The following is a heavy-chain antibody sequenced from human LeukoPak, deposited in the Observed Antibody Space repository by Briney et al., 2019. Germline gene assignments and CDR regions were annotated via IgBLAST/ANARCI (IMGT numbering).Heavy chain of an antibody. CDR1: GFTFSSYA. CDR2: ISYDGSNK. D-gene: IGHD2-21*02. CDR3: AKEISMTGDPYFDY. V-gene: IGHV3-30-3*01. J-gene: IGHJ4*02. Sequence: GRSLRLSCAASGFTFSSYAMHWVRQAPGKGLEWVAVISYDGSNKYYADSVKGRFTISRDNSKNTLYLQMNSLRAEDTAVYYCAKEISMTGDPYFDYWGQGTLVTVSS.